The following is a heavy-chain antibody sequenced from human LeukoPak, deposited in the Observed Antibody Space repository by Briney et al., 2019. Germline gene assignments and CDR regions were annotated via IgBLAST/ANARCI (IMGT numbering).Heavy chain of an antibody. V-gene: IGHV1-18*01. CDR1: GYTFTSYG. CDR2: ISAYNGNT. Sequence: GASVKVSCKASGYTFTSYGISWVRQAPGQGLEWMGWISAYNGNTNYAQKLQGRVTMITDTSTSTAYMELRSLRSDDTAVYYCARDLAAAGYYYYGMDVWGQGTTVTVSS. D-gene: IGHD6-13*01. J-gene: IGHJ6*02. CDR3: ARDLAAAGYYYYGMDV.